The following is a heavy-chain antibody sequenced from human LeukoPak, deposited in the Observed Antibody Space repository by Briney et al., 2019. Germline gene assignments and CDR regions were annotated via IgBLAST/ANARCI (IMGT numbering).Heavy chain of an antibody. CDR1: GFTFDDYG. Sequence: GGSLRLSCAASGFTFDDYGMSWVRQAPGKGLEWVSGINWNGGSTGYADSVEGRFTISRDNAKNSLYLQMNSLRAEDTALYYCARDFKAIVVVPADPPDAFDIWGQGTMVTVSS. D-gene: IGHD2-2*01. V-gene: IGHV3-20*04. CDR2: INWNGGST. CDR3: ARDFKAIVVVPADPPDAFDI. J-gene: IGHJ3*02.